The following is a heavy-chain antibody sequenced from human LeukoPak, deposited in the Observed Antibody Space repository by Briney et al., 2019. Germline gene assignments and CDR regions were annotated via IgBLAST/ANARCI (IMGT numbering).Heavy chain of an antibody. Sequence: GGSLRLSCAASGFTFSSYAMSWVRQAPGKGLEWVSAISGSGGSTYYADSVKGRFTISRDNSKNTLYRQMNSLRADDTAVYYCAKVGVRGKYFDAFDIWGQGTMLTVSS. J-gene: IGHJ3*02. CDR2: ISGSGGST. D-gene: IGHD2/OR15-2a*01. V-gene: IGHV3-23*01. CDR1: GFTFSSYA. CDR3: AKVGVRGKYFDAFDI.